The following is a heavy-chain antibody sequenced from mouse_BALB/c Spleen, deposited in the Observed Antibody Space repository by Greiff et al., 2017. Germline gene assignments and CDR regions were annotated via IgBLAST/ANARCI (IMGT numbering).Heavy chain of an antibody. CDR2: ISSGGGST. D-gene: IGHD1-1*01. V-gene: IGHV5-12-1*01. J-gene: IGHJ3*01. Sequence: EVHLVESGGGLVKPGGSLKLSCAASGFAFSSYDMSWVRQTPEKRLEWVAYISSGGGSTYYPDTVKGRFTISRDNAKNTLYLQMSSLKSEDTAMYYCARRDYYGSSYVWFAYWGQGTLVTVSA. CDR1: GFAFSSYD. CDR3: ARRDYYGSSYVWFAY.